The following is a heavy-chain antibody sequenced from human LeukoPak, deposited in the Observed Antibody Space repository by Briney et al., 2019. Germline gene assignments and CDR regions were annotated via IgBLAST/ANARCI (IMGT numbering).Heavy chain of an antibody. J-gene: IGHJ5*02. V-gene: IGHV1-69*05. Sequence: SVKVSCRASGGTFSSYAISWVRQAPGQGLEWMGGIIPIFGTANYAQKFQGRVTITTDESTSAAYMELSSLRSEDTAVYYCARTGFWIDQNWFDPWGQGTLVTVSS. D-gene: IGHD2-2*03. CDR3: ARTGFWIDQNWFDP. CDR2: IIPIFGTA. CDR1: GGTFSSYA.